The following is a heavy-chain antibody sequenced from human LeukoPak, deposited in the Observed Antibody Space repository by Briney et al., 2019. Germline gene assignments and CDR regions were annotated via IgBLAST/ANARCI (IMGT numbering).Heavy chain of an antibody. CDR2: IYHSGSI. V-gene: IGHV4-4*02. J-gene: IGHJ4*02. CDR1: GASISSTNW. Sequence: SETPSLTCAVSGASISSTNWWTWVRQPPGKGLEWIGEIYHSGSINYNPSLKSRVTISVDKSKNQFSLNLSSVTAADTAVYYCARTYGSGSYYDYWGQGTLVTVSS. D-gene: IGHD3-10*01. CDR3: ARTYGSGSYYDY.